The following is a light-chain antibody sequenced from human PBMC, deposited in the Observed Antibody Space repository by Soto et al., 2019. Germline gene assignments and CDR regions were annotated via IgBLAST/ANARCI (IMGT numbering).Light chain of an antibody. Sequence: QSVLTHPASVSWSPGQSITISCTGTSSDVGGYNYVSWYQQHPGKAPKLMIYEVSNRPLGVSNRFSGSKSGNTASLTISGLQAEEEADYYCTSYTSSNLDVFGTGTKVTXL. V-gene: IGLV2-14*01. CDR1: SSDVGGYNY. CDR2: EVS. J-gene: IGLJ1*01. CDR3: TSYTSSNLDV.